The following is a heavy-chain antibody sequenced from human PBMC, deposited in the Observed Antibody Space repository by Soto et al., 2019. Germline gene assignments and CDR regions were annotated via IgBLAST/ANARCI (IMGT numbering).Heavy chain of an antibody. J-gene: IGHJ5*02. D-gene: IGHD3-10*01. CDR3: ARHLYGWGERSDP. Sequence: QVQLQESGPGLVKPSETLSLTCTVSGGSISSYYWSWIRQPPGKGLEWIGYIYYSGSTNYNPSLQRRVTRSVDTSKNQFSRKLSSVTAADTAVYYCARHLYGWGERSDPWGQGTLVTVSS. CDR1: GGSISSYY. CDR2: IYYSGST. V-gene: IGHV4-59*08.